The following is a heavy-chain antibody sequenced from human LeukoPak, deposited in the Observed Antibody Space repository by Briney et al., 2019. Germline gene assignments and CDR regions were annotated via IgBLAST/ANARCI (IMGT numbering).Heavy chain of an antibody. J-gene: IGHJ4*02. Sequence: SETLSLTCTVSGGPISSSSYYWGWIRQPPGKGLEWIGSIYYSGSTYYNPSLKSRVTISVDTSRNQFSLKLSSVTAADTAVYYCAFLDSGSYYHFDYWGQGTLVTVSS. CDR1: GGPISSSSYY. CDR2: IYYSGST. CDR3: AFLDSGSYYHFDY. V-gene: IGHV4-39*01. D-gene: IGHD1-26*01.